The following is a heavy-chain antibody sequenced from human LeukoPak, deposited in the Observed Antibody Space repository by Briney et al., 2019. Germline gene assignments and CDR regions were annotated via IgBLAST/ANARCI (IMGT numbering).Heavy chain of an antibody. Sequence: TGGSLRLSCAASGFTFSSYGMHWVRQAPGKGLEWVSAISGSGGSTYYADSVKGRFTISRDNSKNTLYLQMNSLRAEDTAVYYCAKGLGSGGWFDYWGQGTLVTVSS. CDR3: AKGLGSGGWFDY. CDR2: ISGSGGST. J-gene: IGHJ4*02. CDR1: GFTFSSYG. V-gene: IGHV3-23*01. D-gene: IGHD6-19*01.